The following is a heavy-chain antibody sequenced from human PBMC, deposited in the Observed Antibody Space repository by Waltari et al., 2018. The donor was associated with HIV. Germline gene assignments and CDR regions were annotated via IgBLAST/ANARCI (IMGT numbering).Heavy chain of an antibody. CDR2: ISTDTGNP. CDR1: GSTFTNYA. J-gene: IGHJ5*02. D-gene: IGHD4-17*01. V-gene: IGHV7-4-1*02. CDR3: ARAVGDYVDYFDP. Sequence: QVQLVQSGSEVKKPGASVRISCKASGSTFTNYAMTWVRQAPGQGLEWMGWISTDTGNPTYAQGFTGRFVFSLDTSVSTTYLQISSLRAEDTAVYYCARAVGDYVDYFDPWGQGTLVTVSS.